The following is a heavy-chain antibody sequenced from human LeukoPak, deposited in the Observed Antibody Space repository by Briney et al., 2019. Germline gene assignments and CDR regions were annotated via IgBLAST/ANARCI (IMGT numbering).Heavy chain of an antibody. CDR2: INTDGSST. Sequence: GGSLRLSCAASGFTFSSYWMHWVRQAPGKGLVWVSRINTDGSSTSYADSVKGRFTISRDNAKNTLYLQMNSLRAEDTAVYYCARELNLCSSTSCRYYYYYYMDVWGKGTTVTVSS. V-gene: IGHV3-74*01. CDR1: GFTFSSYW. D-gene: IGHD2-2*01. J-gene: IGHJ6*03. CDR3: ARELNLCSSTSCRYYYYYYMDV.